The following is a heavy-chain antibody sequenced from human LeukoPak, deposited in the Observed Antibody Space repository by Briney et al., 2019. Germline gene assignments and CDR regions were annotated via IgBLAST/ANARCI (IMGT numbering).Heavy chain of an antibody. D-gene: IGHD4-23*01. CDR1: GFTFSSYE. V-gene: IGHV3-48*03. CDR2: ISSSGSTI. Sequence: GGSLRLSCAASGFTFSSYEMNWVRQAPGKGLEWVSYISSSGSTIYYADSVKGRFTISRDNAKNSLYLQMNSLRAEDTAVYYCARDVDYGGSYWHFDLWGRGTLVTVSS. J-gene: IGHJ2*01. CDR3: ARDVDYGGSYWHFDL.